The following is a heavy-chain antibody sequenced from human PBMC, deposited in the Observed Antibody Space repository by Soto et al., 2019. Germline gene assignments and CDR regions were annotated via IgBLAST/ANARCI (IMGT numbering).Heavy chain of an antibody. V-gene: IGHV3-11*01. CDR3: ARDQQGGVQSMDGGFDP. CDR2: ISSSGSTI. Sequence: AGSLRLSCAASGFTFSDYYMSWIRQAPGSWLEWVSYISSSGSTIYYAHSVKGRFTISRENAKNSLYLQMNSLRAEDTAVDYCARDQQGGVQSMDGGFDPWGQGT. D-gene: IGHD6-19*01. CDR1: GFTFSDYY. J-gene: IGHJ5*02.